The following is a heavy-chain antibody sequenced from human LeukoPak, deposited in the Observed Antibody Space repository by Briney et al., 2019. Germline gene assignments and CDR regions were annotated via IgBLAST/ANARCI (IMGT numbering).Heavy chain of an antibody. CDR2: ISAYNGNT. Sequence: ASVKVSCKASGYTFTSYGISWVRQAPGQGLEWMGWISAYNGNTNYAQKLQGRVTMTTDTSASTAYMELRSLRSDDTAVYYCARAHGNYDFWIPPVLTVLVDYWGQGTLVTVSS. CDR1: GYTFTSYG. V-gene: IGHV1-18*01. J-gene: IGHJ4*02. D-gene: IGHD3-3*01. CDR3: ARAHGNYDFWIPPVLTVLVDY.